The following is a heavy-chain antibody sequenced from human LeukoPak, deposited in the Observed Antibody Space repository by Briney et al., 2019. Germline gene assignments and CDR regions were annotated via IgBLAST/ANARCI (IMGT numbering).Heavy chain of an antibody. V-gene: IGHV4-34*01. CDR1: GGSFSGYY. CDR2: INHSGTT. D-gene: IGHD3-16*02. CDR3: ARGWITFGGVITN. Sequence: SETLSLTCAVSGGSFSGYYWSWIRQPPGKGLEWIGEINHSGTTDYNPSLKSRVTISVDTSKNQFSLKLSSVTAADTAVYYCARGWITFGGVITNWGAGNLVTVSS. J-gene: IGHJ4*02.